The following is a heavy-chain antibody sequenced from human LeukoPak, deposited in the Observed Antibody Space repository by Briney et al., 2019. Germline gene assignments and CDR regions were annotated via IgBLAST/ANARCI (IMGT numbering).Heavy chain of an antibody. Sequence: GGSLRLSCSASGFTFSSYWMHWVRQAPGKGLVWVSRINSDGSSTYYADSVKGRFTISRDNAKNTLYLQMNSLRAEDTAMYYYARDWGSYESGHTDDYWGQGTLVTVSS. CDR1: GFTFSSYW. CDR2: INSDGSST. D-gene: IGHD3-16*01. V-gene: IGHV3-74*01. J-gene: IGHJ4*02. CDR3: ARDWGSYESGHTDDY.